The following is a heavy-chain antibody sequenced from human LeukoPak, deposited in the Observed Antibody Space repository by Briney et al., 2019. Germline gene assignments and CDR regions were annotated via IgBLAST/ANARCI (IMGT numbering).Heavy chain of an antibody. CDR3: ARVPYDFWSGYFHYGTDV. V-gene: IGHV1-8*01. CDR1: GYTFTSYD. D-gene: IGHD3-3*01. Sequence: GASVKVSCKASGYTFTSYDINWVRQATGQGLEWMGWMNPNSGNTGYAQKFQGRVTMTRNTSISTAYMELSSLRSEDTAVYYCARVPYDFWSGYFHYGTDVWGQGTTVTVSS. CDR2: MNPNSGNT. J-gene: IGHJ6*02.